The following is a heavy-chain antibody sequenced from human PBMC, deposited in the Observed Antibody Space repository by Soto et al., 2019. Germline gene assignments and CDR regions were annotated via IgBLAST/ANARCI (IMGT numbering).Heavy chain of an antibody. J-gene: IGHJ5*02. V-gene: IGHV3-23*01. CDR1: GFTFSSYA. CDR3: AKDRLSSGSGVRFDP. D-gene: IGHD6-19*01. CDR2: ISGGGDNT. Sequence: EVQLLESGGGLVQPGGSLRLSCAASGFTFSSYAMSWVRQAPGKGLEWVSDISGGGDNTYYADSVRGRVTISRDNCKNALYMQMSSLRAEDTAKYYGAKDRLSSGSGVRFDPWGQGTLVTVSS.